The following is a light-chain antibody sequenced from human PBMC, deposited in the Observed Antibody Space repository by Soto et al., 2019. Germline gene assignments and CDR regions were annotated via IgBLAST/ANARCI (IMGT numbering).Light chain of an antibody. J-gene: IGKJ2*01. CDR1: QNLSRN. CDR3: QQYDKWPHT. V-gene: IGKV3-15*01. CDR2: YAS. Sequence: EMVMTQSPATLSVSPGERATLSCRASQNLSRNLAWYQQQPGKAPRLLIFYASTRSPGIPARFSGSGSGTDFTLTIIRLQSEDFAVYYCQQYDKWPHTFGQGTKLEIK.